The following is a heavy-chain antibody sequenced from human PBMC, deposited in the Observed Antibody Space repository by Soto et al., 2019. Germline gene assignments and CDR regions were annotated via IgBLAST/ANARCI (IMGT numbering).Heavy chain of an antibody. J-gene: IGHJ6*02. CDR1: GFSLSTGGVG. D-gene: IGHD2-21*02. Sequence: QITLKESGPTLVKPTQTLTLTCTFSGFSLSTGGVGVGWIRQPPGEALEWLALIYWDDDKRYRPSLESRLTITKDTSKNRVFLSMTNMDPVDTATYYCAHSRCGGDCLQSYPSHYYYGMDVWGQGTTVTVSS. CDR2: IYWDDDK. V-gene: IGHV2-5*02. CDR3: AHSRCGGDCLQSYPSHYYYGMDV.